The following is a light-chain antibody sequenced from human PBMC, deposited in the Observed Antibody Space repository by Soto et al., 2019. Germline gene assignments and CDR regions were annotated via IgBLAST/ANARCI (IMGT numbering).Light chain of an antibody. CDR2: WAS. CDR1: QDISNY. J-gene: IGKJ1*01. V-gene: IGKV1-33*01. Sequence: DIQMTQSPSSLSASVGDRVTITCQASQDISNYLNWYQQKPGKAPKLLIYWASTRESGVPDRFSGSGSGTDFTLTISSLQAEDVAVYYCQQYHSTPTFGQGTKVEIK. CDR3: QQYHSTPT.